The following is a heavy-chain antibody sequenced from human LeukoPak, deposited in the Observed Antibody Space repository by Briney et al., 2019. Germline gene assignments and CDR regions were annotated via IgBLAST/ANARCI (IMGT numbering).Heavy chain of an antibody. CDR2: IKRETDGGTI. J-gene: IGHJ1*01. CDR3: TTDRYYDNSELQFQH. V-gene: IGHV3-15*01. CDR1: GFTLNNAW. D-gene: IGHD3-22*01. Sequence: GGSLRLSCAASGFTLNNAWMSWVRQAPGKGLEWLGRIKRETDGGTIDYAAPVKGRFTISRDDSRNTLYLQMDSLKIEDTAVYYCTTDRYYDNSELQFQHWGQGTLVTVPS.